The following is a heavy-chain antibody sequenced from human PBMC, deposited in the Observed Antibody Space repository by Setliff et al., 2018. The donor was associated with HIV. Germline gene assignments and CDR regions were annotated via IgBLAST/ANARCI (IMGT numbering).Heavy chain of an antibody. CDR1: GGSFSGYS. Sequence: SETLSLTCAVYGGSFSGYSWTWIRQSPGKGLEWIGEMNHSEHYYNPTLKSRVTISMDTSKNQFSLELSSVTAADTALYDCARTITTFGVIGRGGRMDVWGKGTTVTVSS. V-gene: IGHV4-34*01. D-gene: IGHD3-3*01. CDR2: MNHSEH. CDR3: ARTITTFGVIGRGGRMDV. J-gene: IGHJ6*04.